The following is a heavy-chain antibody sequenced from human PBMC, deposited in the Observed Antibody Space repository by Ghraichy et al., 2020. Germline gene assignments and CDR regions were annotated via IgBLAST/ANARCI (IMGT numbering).Heavy chain of an antibody. J-gene: IGHJ4*02. Sequence: GGSLRLSCAASRFPFSSYGMHWVRQAPGKGLEWVAVISYDGRNKYYADCVKGRFTISRDNSKNTLYLQMDSLRPEDTAVYYCVKTPRIQQWLQFDYWGQGTLVTVSS. CDR3: VKTPRIQQWLQFDY. V-gene: IGHV3-30*18. CDR1: RFPFSSYG. D-gene: IGHD5-18*01. CDR2: ISYDGRNK.